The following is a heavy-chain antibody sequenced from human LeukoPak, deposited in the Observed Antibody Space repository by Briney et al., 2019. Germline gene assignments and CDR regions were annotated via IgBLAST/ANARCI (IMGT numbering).Heavy chain of an antibody. CDR3: ARDRAYRGYEYYLDY. D-gene: IGHD5-12*01. CDR1: GGSINGYN. J-gene: IGHJ4*02. CDR2: IHNSGSP. Sequence: SETLSLTCTVSGGSINGYNWSWLRQPAGKGLEWIGRIHNSGSPHYDPSLNSRVTMSVDTSRSHFSLNLSSVTAADTAVYYCARDRAYRGYEYYLDYWGQGILVTVSS. V-gene: IGHV4-4*07.